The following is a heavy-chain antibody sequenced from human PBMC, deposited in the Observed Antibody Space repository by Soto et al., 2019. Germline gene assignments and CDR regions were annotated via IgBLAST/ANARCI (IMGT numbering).Heavy chain of an antibody. J-gene: IGHJ4*02. Sequence: SVKVSCKASGGTFSSYAISWVRQAPGQGLEWMGGIIPIFGTANYAQKFQGRVTITADESTSTAYMELSSLRSEDTAVYYCAVSYDILTGYYISSYWGQGTLVTVSS. CDR1: GGTFSSYA. V-gene: IGHV1-69*13. D-gene: IGHD3-9*01. CDR2: IIPIFGTA. CDR3: AVSYDILTGYYISSY.